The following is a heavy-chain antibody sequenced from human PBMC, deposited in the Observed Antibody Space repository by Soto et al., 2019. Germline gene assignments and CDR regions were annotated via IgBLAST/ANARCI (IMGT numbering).Heavy chain of an antibody. V-gene: IGHV4-59*07. Sequence: QVQLQESGPGLVKPSDTLSLTCTVSGDSMNYYWSWIRQPPGKGLEWIGFVYYTGTSGSNPSLKSRVTMSVDTSNNQFSLKLNSLTAADTAMYYCARLTGNNWFDPWGQGTLVTVSS. CDR3: ARLTGNNWFDP. CDR1: GDSMNYY. CDR2: VYYTGTS. J-gene: IGHJ5*02. D-gene: IGHD3-9*01.